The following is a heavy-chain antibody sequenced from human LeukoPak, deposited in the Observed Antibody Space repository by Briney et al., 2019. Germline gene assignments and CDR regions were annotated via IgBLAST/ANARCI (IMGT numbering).Heavy chain of an antibody. CDR2: ILRNSGSI. D-gene: IGHD6-13*01. V-gene: IGHV3-9*01. Sequence: GGSLRLSCAASGFTFDDYAMHWVRQAPGKGLEWVSGILRNSGSIGYADSVKGRFTVSRDDAKNSLYLQMDSLRAEDTALYYCVKDGGRDTAAAYYWGQGTLVSVSS. CDR1: GFTFDDYA. J-gene: IGHJ4*02. CDR3: VKDGGRDTAAAYY.